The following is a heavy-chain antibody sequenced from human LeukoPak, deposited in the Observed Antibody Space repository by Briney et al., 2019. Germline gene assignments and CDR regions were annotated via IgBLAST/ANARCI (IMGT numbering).Heavy chain of an antibody. CDR1: GFTFSRSA. J-gene: IGHJ4*02. Sequence: SVKVSCKAFGFTFSRSAMQWVRQARGQRLEWIGWIVVGSGNTNHAQKFQERVTITRDMSTSTAYMELSSLRSEDTAVYYCARFSDIVVVPAAIRPSDYWGQGTLVTVSS. V-gene: IGHV1-58*02. CDR3: ARFSDIVVVPAAIRPSDY. D-gene: IGHD2-2*02. CDR2: IVVGSGNT.